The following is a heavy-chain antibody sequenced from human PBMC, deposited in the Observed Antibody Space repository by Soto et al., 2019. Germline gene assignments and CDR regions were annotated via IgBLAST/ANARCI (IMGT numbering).Heavy chain of an antibody. V-gene: IGHV2-5*02. J-gene: IGHJ4*02. CDR3: AYRPSLDWGHFDS. D-gene: IGHD7-27*01. Sequence: QITLKESGPTLVKPTQTLTLTCTFSGFSLSTTGVGVGWIRQPPGKALECLALIYWDDVKRYSPSLTNRLTITKDTSKNQVVLTMTNMHPVDTGTYFCAYRPSLDWGHFDSWGQGTLVTVSS. CDR2: IYWDDVK. CDR1: GFSLSTTGVG.